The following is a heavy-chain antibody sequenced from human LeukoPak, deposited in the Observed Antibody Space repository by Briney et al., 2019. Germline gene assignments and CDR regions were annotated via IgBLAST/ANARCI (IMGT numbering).Heavy chain of an antibody. V-gene: IGHV1-69*13. J-gene: IGHJ6*02. CDR2: IIPIFGTA. CDR1: GGTFSSYA. Sequence: ASVKVSCKASGGTFSSYAISWVRQAPGQGLEWMGGIIPIFGTANYAQKFQGRVTITADESTSTAYMELSSLRSEDTAVYYCAREGYSSSRYLGPPYYYGMDVWGQGTTVTVSS. D-gene: IGHD6-13*01. CDR3: AREGYSSSRYLGPPYYYGMDV.